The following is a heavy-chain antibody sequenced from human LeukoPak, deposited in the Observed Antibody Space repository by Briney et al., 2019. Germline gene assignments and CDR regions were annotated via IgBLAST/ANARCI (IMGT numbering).Heavy chain of an antibody. CDR2: IYDGGST. J-gene: IGHJ5*02. D-gene: IGHD4-17*01. CDR3: ARGGRHSPVTSNWFDP. V-gene: IGHV4-38-2*01. CDR1: GYSISSGYY. Sequence: PSETLSLTCAVSGYSISSGYYWGCIRQPPGKGLEWIGTIYDGGSTYYNPSLKSRVTISVDTSKNHFSLNLNAVTAADTAVYYCARGGRHSPVTSNWFDPWGQGTLVTVSS.